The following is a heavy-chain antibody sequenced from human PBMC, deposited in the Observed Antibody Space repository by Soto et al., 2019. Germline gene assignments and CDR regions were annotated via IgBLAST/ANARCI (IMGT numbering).Heavy chain of an antibody. CDR1: GFSFRNYD. CDR3: ANLGPAMLLAS. D-gene: IGHD2-2*01. J-gene: IGHJ4*02. Sequence: XVSLRLSCASSGFSFRNYDPHWVRQAPGKGLEWVSFLSGSGGGTYYADSVKGRFTISRDNSKNTLYLQMNSLRAEDTAVYYCANLGPAMLLASWGQGTLVTVSS. V-gene: IGHV3-23*01. CDR2: LSGSGGGT.